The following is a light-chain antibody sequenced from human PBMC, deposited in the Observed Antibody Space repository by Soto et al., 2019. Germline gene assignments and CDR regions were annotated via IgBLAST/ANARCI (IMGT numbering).Light chain of an antibody. CDR2: GAS. J-gene: IGKJ1*01. CDR1: QSVSSSY. CDR3: QQYGSSPWT. Sequence: IVLTQSPGTVSLSPGERATLSCRASQSVSSSYLAWYQQKPGQAPRPLIYGASSRAIGIPDRFSGSGSGTDFTLTISRLEPEDFAVYYCQQYGSSPWTFGQGTKVDIK. V-gene: IGKV3-20*01.